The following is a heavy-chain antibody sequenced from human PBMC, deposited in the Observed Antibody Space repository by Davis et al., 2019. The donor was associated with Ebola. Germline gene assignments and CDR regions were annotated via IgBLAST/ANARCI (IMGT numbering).Heavy chain of an antibody. V-gene: IGHV3-53*01. J-gene: IGHJ4*02. CDR2: ISNIGTT. CDR1: HYDVGSNF. D-gene: IGHD4-11*01. CDR3: PVGHYSSPNG. Sequence: GESLKISCLASHYDVGSNFLSWVRQAPGKGLEWISLISNIGTTYYIESVRGRFTISRDISKNTFYLQMNSLRAEDTAVYYCPVGHYSSPNGWGQGVLVTVSS.